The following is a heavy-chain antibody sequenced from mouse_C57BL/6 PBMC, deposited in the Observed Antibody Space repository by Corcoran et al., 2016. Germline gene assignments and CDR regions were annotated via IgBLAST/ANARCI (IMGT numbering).Heavy chain of an antibody. CDR2: IYPGSGNT. CDR1: GYTFTDYY. D-gene: IGHD1-1*01. J-gene: IGHJ1*03. V-gene: IGHV1-76*01. CDR3: ARCVHYYGSSYDWYFDV. Sequence: QVQLKQSGAELVRPGASVKLSCKASGYTFTDYYINWVKQRPGQGLEWIARIYPGSGNTYYNEKFKGKATLTAEKSSSTAYMQLSSLTPEDSAVYFCARCVHYYGSSYDWYFDVWGTGTTVTVSS.